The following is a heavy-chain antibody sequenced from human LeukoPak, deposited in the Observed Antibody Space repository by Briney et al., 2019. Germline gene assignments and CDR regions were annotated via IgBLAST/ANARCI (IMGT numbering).Heavy chain of an antibody. V-gene: IGHV3-48*01. J-gene: IGHJ5*02. CDR2: IGISSTST. CDR1: GFSLSDYT. Sequence: GGSLRLSCAASGFSLSDYTMNWVRQAPGKGLEWISYIGISSTSTYYADSVEGRFTISRDNAKNSLYLQMTSLRAEDTAVYYCARGPPLFDPWGQGTLVTVSS. CDR3: ARGPPLFDP.